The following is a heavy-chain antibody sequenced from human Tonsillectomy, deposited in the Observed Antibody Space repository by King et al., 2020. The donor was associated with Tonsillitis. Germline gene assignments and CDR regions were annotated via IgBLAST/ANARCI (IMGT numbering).Heavy chain of an antibody. J-gene: IGHJ5*02. Sequence: VQLVQSGAEVKKPGSSVKVSCKASGGTFSSYAISWVRQAPGQGLEWMGGIIPIFGTADYAQKFQGRVTITADESTSTAYMELSSLRSEDTAVYYCARDHAQYCSSTSCPNGFDPWGQGTLVTVAS. CDR3: ARDHAQYCSSTSCPNGFDP. D-gene: IGHD2-2*01. CDR1: GGTFSSYA. CDR2: IIPIFGTA. V-gene: IGHV1-69*01.